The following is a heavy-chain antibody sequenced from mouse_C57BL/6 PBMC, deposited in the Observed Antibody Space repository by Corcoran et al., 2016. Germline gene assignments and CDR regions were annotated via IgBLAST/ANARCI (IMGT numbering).Heavy chain of an antibody. J-gene: IGHJ4*01. D-gene: IGHD1-1*02. CDR2: ISYDGSN. CDR3: ARLYGGYAMDY. V-gene: IGHV3-6*01. Sequence: DVQLQESGPGLVKPSQSLSLTCSVTGYSITSGYYWNWIRQFPGNKLEWMGYISYDGSNNYNPSLKNRFSITRDTSKNQFFLKLNSVTTEDTATYYCARLYGGYAMDYWCQGTSVTVSS. CDR1: GYSITSGYY.